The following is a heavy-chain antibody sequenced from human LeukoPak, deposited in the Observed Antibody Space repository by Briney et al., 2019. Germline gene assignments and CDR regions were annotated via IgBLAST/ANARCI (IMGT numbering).Heavy chain of an antibody. CDR2: IQTSGST. CDR1: GGSISSYY. V-gene: IGHV4-4*07. D-gene: IGHD1-26*01. J-gene: IGHJ4*02. CDR3: ARGVVGATAFGY. Sequence: SETLSLTCTVSGGSISSYYWSWIRQPAGKGLEWIGRIQTSGSTNYNPSLKTRVSISVDTSKNQFSLKLTSVTAADTAVYYCARGVVGATAFGYWGQGTLVTVSS.